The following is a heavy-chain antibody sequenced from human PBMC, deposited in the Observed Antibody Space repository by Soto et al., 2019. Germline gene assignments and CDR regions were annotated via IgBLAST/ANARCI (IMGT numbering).Heavy chain of an antibody. D-gene: IGHD2-21*01. CDR1: GGSFKSGSYS. CDR3: ARDCAYFDS. CDR2: VYHTGRT. Sequence: PSETLSLTCTVSGGSFKSGSYSWSWIRQPPGKGLEWIGYVYHTGRTSYNPSLKSRVSISMDTSKNQFSLNLDSVTAADTAVDFCARDCAYFDSWGQGTLVTVSS. V-gene: IGHV4-61*01. J-gene: IGHJ4*02.